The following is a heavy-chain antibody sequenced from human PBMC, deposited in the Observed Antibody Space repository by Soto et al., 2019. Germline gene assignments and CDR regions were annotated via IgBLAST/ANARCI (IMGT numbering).Heavy chain of an antibody. J-gene: IGHJ4*02. V-gene: IGHV1-3*01. CDR2: INAGNGNT. CDR3: ARDGAVAGDSNFDY. CDR1: GYTFTRYA. D-gene: IGHD6-19*01. Sequence: ASVKVSCKASGYTFTRYAMHWVRQAPGQRLEWMGWINAGNGNTKYSQKFQGRVTITTDTSASAAYMELSSLRSEDTAVYYCARDGAVAGDSNFDYWGQGTLVTVSS.